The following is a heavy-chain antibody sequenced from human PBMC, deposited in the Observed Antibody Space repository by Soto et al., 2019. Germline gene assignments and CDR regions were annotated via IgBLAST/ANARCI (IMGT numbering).Heavy chain of an antibody. D-gene: IGHD3-16*01. V-gene: IGHV3-23*01. CDR3: AKGAFAGYYYYGMDV. Sequence: GGSLRLSCAASRFTFSTYVMTWVRQAPGKGLEWVSAISRSGDSTYYADSVKGRFTISRDNSKNTLYVQMNSLRAEDTAVYYCAKGAFAGYYYYGMDVWGQGTTVTVSS. CDR2: ISRSGDST. J-gene: IGHJ6*02. CDR1: RFTFSTYV.